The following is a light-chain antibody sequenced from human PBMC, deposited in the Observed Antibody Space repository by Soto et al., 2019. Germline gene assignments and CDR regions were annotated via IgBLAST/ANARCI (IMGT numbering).Light chain of an antibody. CDR2: GAS. Sequence: IVLAQSTSALSCSGRESRSLWWPASQSVSSSYLAWYQQKPGQAPRLLIYGASSRATGIPDRFSGSGSGTDFTLTISSLKPEDFALYYCQQYGSSPRTFGGGTKVDIK. J-gene: IGKJ4*01. CDR1: QSVSSSY. V-gene: IGKV3-20*01. CDR3: QQYGSSPRT.